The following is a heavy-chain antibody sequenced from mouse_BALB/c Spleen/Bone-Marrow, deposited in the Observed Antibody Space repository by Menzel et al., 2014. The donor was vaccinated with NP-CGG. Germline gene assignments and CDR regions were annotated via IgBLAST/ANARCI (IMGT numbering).Heavy chain of an antibody. Sequence: EVKLQESGPELVKPGASVKISCKTSGYTFTEYTMHWVKQSHGKSFEWIGGINPNNGGTSYNQKFKGKATLTVDKSSSTAYMELRSLTSEDSAVYYCARRAGTLYAMDYWGQGTSVTVSS. CDR2: INPNNGGT. D-gene: IGHD3-3*01. J-gene: IGHJ4*01. CDR3: ARRAGTLYAMDY. CDR1: GYTFTEYT. V-gene: IGHV1-18*01.